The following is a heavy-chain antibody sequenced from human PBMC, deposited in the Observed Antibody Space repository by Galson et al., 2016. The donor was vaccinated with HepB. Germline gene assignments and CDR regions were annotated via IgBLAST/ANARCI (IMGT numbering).Heavy chain of an antibody. D-gene: IGHD2-2*01. Sequence: SLRLSCAVPGFTFNNAWMSWVRQAPGKGLEWVGRIKSKTDGGTTDYAAPVKGRFTISRDDSKNTLYLQMNSLKAEDTAVYYCTRCRTSCSTFDYWGQGTLVTVSS. CDR3: TRCRTSCSTFDY. J-gene: IGHJ4*02. V-gene: IGHV3-15*01. CDR1: GFTFNNAW. CDR2: IKSKTDGGTT.